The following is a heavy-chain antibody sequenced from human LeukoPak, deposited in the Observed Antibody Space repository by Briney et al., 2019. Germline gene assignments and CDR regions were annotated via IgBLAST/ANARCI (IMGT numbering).Heavy chain of an antibody. CDR2: TYYRSKWYN. CDR1: GDSVSSNSAA. V-gene: IGHV6-1*01. D-gene: IGHD1-14*01. Sequence: SQTLSLTCAISGDSVSSNSAAWNWIRQSPSRGLEWLGRTYYRSKWYNGYAVSVKRRITINPDTSKNQFSLKLSSVTAADTAVYYCARQVLGGREYFDYWGQGTLVTVSS. CDR3: ARQVLGGREYFDY. J-gene: IGHJ4*02.